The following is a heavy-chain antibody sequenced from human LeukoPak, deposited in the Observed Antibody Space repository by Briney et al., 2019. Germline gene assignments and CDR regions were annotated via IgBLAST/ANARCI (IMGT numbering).Heavy chain of an antibody. Sequence: ASVRVSCKASGYTFTSYGISWVRQAPGQGLEWMGWISAYNGNTNYAQKLQGRVTMTTDTSTSTAYMELRSLRFDDTAVYHCARASGDRFDYWGQGTLVTVSS. V-gene: IGHV1-18*01. CDR1: GYTFTSYG. J-gene: IGHJ4*02. CDR3: ARASGDRFDY. CDR2: ISAYNGNT. D-gene: IGHD4-17*01.